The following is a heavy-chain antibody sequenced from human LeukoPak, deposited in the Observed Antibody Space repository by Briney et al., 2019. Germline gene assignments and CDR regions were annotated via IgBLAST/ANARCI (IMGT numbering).Heavy chain of an antibody. CDR3: ATAVGILGATPYYFDY. Sequence: GASVKVSCTVSGYTLTELSMHWVRQAPGKGLEWMGGFDPEDGETIYAQKFQGRVTMTEDTSTDTAYMELSSLRSEDTAVYYCATAVGILGATPYYFDYWGQGTLVTVSS. J-gene: IGHJ4*02. V-gene: IGHV1-24*01. CDR2: FDPEDGET. CDR1: GYTLTELS. D-gene: IGHD1-26*01.